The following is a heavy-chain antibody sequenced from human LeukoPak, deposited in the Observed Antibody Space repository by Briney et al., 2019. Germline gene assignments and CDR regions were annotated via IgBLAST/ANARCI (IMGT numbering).Heavy chain of an antibody. J-gene: IGHJ5*02. V-gene: IGHV4-59*11. D-gene: IGHD6-19*01. CDR2: IYYSGST. CDR3: ARGDLSSGWYWFDP. Sequence: SETLSLTCTVSGGPISSHYWSWIRQPPGKGLEWIGYIYYSGSTNYNPSLKSRVTISVDTSKNQFSLKLSSVTAADTAVYYCARGDLSSGWYWFDPWGQGTLVTVSS. CDR1: GGPISSHY.